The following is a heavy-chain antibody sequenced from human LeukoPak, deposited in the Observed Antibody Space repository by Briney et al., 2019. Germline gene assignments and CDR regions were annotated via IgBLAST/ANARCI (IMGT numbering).Heavy chain of an antibody. D-gene: IGHD3-10*01. J-gene: IGHJ4*02. CDR1: GGSISSGSYY. Sequence: PSQTLSLTCTVSGGSISSGSYYWSWIRQPAGKGLEWIGRIYTSGSTDYNPSLKSRVTISVDTSKNQFSLKLSSVTAADTAVYYCAGTIWFGELLVYWGQGTLVTVSS. CDR2: IYTSGST. CDR3: AGTIWFGELLVY. V-gene: IGHV4-61*02.